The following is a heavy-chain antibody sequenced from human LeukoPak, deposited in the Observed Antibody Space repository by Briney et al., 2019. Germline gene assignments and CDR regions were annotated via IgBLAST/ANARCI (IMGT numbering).Heavy chain of an antibody. CDR2: IYYSGST. J-gene: IGHJ4*02. Sequence: PSETLSLTCTVSGGSISSYYWSWIRQPPGKGLEWIGYIYYSGSTNYNPSLKSRVTISVDRSKNQFSLKLSSVTAADTAVYYCARTPTYYDYVWGSSGFYFDYWGQGTLVTVSS. V-gene: IGHV4-59*12. D-gene: IGHD3-16*01. CDR3: ARTPTYYDYVWGSSGFYFDY. CDR1: GGSISSYY.